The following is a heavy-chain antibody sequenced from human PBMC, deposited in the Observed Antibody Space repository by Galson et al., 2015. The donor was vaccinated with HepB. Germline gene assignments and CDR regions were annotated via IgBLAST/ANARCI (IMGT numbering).Heavy chain of an antibody. J-gene: IGHJ5*02. CDR1: GFTVSSNY. Sequence: SLRLSCAASGFTVSSNYMRSVRPAPGKWLELVSGIYSGATTSYADSGEGRFTISRHHSKNTLYLQMNSLRAEDTAVYYCARGGLYYFSSGCYGQTWGQGTLVTVSS. CDR3: ARGGLYYFSSGCYGQT. D-gene: IGHD3-10*01. CDR2: IYSGATT. V-gene: IGHV3-53*04.